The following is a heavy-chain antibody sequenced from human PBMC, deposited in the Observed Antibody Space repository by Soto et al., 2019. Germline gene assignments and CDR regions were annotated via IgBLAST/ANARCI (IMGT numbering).Heavy chain of an antibody. CDR3: VRDLEVDGTGEPAGFDI. CDR1: GFTLGIYS. CDR2: ISSSSWST. D-gene: IGHD6-19*01. Sequence: GGSLRLSCAASGFTLGIYSMNWVRQAPGEGLEWVSYISSSSWSTYYADSVRGRFTISRDNPKNSLYLQMDSLRVEDTAVYYCVRDLEVDGTGEPAGFDIWGQGTMVTVSS. V-gene: IGHV3-21*01. J-gene: IGHJ3*02.